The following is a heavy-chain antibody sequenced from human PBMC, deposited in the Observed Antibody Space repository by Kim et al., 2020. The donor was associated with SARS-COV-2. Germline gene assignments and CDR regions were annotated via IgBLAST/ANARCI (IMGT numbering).Heavy chain of an antibody. D-gene: IGHD3-10*01. V-gene: IGHV1-18*01. Sequence: ASVKVSCKASGYTFTSYGISWVRQAPGQGLEWMGWISAYNGNTNYAQKRQGRVTMTTDTSTSTAYMELRSLRSDDTAVYYCARDVRITMVRGVIITISVPMDVWGQWTTVTVSS. CDR1: GYTFTSYG. CDR2: ISAYNGNT. CDR3: ARDVRITMVRGVIITISVPMDV. J-gene: IGHJ6*02.